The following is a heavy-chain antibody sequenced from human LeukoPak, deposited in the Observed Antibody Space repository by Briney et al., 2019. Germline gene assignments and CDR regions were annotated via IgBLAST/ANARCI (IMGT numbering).Heavy chain of an antibody. CDR2: IYYSGST. Sequence: SETLSLTCTVSGGSISSYYWSWIRQPPGKGLEWIGYIYYSGSTFYNPSLQSRVAMSIDKSNNRFSLKLNSVTAADTAVYYCVRDSGNYFDLWGHGTLVTVSS. V-gene: IGHV4-59*04. CDR3: VRDSGNYFDL. D-gene: IGHD3-10*01. J-gene: IGHJ2*01. CDR1: GGSISSYY.